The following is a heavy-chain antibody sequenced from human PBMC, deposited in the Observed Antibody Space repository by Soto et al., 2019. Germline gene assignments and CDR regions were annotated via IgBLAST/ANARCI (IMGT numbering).Heavy chain of an antibody. CDR3: AREAPYHGSGMYGDGMDV. V-gene: IGHV1-3*01. Sequence: QVPLVQSGAEVKKPGASVKVSCKASRYTFTAFAIHWVRQAPGLRPEWMGWINAGNGNTKSSQKFQGRVTITMDTSASTAYMELSSLRSEDTAVYYCAREAPYHGSGMYGDGMDVWGQGTTVTVSS. J-gene: IGHJ6*02. CDR1: RYTFTAFA. CDR2: INAGNGNT. D-gene: IGHD3-10*01.